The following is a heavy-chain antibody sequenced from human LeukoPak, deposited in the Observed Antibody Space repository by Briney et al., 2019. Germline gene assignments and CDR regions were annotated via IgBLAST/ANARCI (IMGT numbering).Heavy chain of an antibody. D-gene: IGHD3-9*01. Sequence: SETLSLTCTVSGGSISSYYWSWIRQPPGKGLEWIGYIYYSGSNTYNPSLKSRATISVDTSKNQSSLKQSAVTAADTAVYYCASSSVLRYFDWLPMPFDYGGQGTLVTVSS. V-gene: IGHV4-59*01. J-gene: IGHJ4*02. CDR1: GGSISSYY. CDR2: IYYSGSN. CDR3: ASSSVLRYFDWLPMPFDY.